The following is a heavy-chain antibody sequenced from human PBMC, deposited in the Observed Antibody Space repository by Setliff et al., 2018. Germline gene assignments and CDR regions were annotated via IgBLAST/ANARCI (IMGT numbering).Heavy chain of an antibody. V-gene: IGHV3-21*01. J-gene: IGHJ4*02. CDR2: ISSSSSYI. Sequence: AGGSLRLSCAASGFTFSSYSMNWVRQAPGKGLEWVSSISSSSSYIYYADSVKGRFTISRDNAKNSLYLQMNSLRAEDTAVYYCARDPAMVTGEDYWGQGTLVTVSS. D-gene: IGHD5-18*01. CDR3: ARDPAMVTGEDY. CDR1: GFTFSSYS.